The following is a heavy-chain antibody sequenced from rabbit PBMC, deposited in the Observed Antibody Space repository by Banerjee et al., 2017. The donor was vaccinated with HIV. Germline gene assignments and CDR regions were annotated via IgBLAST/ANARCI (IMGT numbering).Heavy chain of an antibody. CDR1: GIDFSNYG. CDR2: INAGNANST. V-gene: IGHV1S45*01. D-gene: IGHD8-1*01. Sequence: QEQLVESGGGLVTLGGSLKLSCKASGIDFSNYGISWVRQAPVKGLEWTACINAGNANSTCYASWAKGRFTISKTSSTTVTLQMTSLTAADTATYFCARDLGGSSDLWGPGTLVTVS. CDR3: ARDLGGSSDL. J-gene: IGHJ6*01.